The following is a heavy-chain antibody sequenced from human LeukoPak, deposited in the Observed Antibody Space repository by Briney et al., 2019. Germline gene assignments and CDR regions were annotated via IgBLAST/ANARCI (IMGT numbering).Heavy chain of an antibody. D-gene: IGHD3-3*01. Sequence: GASVKVSCKASGYTFTNYVISWVRQAPGQGLEWMGWISIYNGNTDYAQKLRGRVTMTTDTSTSTAYMELRSLRSGDTAVYYCARITYDFWSGYYMPDDPWGQGTLVTVSS. CDR2: ISIYNGNT. V-gene: IGHV1-18*01. CDR1: GYTFTNYV. CDR3: ARITYDFWSGYYMPDDP. J-gene: IGHJ5*02.